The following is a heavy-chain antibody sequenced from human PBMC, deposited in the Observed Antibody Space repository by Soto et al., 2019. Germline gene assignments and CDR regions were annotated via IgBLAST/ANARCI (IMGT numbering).Heavy chain of an antibody. Sequence: QVTLKESGPVLVKPTETLTLTCTVSGFSLSNARMGVRWIRQPPGKAREWLAHIFSTDEKSYSTSLKSRLTISKDTSKSQVVLTITNMDPVDTATYYCARISSSSQFDYWGQGTLVTVSS. CDR1: GFSLSNARMG. J-gene: IGHJ4*02. CDR3: ARISSSSQFDY. CDR2: IFSTDEK. V-gene: IGHV2-26*01. D-gene: IGHD6-6*01.